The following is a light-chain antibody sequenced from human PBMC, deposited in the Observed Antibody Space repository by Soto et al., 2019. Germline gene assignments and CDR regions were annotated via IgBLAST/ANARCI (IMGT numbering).Light chain of an antibody. CDR3: QVYTTSLQT. V-gene: IGKV3-20*01. CDR1: QTVCSDY. J-gene: IGKJ1*01. Sequence: EVVLTHSPGTLSLSPGERATLSCRSSQTVCSDYLAWYQQKPDQAPRLLIYDAFNRADGIPDRFSGSGSGKYLTLTISRLEPEDFAVYYCQVYTTSLQTVGQGTQVDIK. CDR2: DAF.